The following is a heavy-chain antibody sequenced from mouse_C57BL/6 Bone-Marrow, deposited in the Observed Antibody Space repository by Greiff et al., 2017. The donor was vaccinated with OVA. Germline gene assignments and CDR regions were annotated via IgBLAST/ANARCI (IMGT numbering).Heavy chain of an antibody. CDR1: GFTFTDYY. CDR3: ARSYDSLDY. V-gene: IGHV7-3*01. J-gene: IGHJ2*01. Sequence: EVMLVESGGGLVQPGGSLSLSCAASGFTFTDYYMSWVRQPPGKALEWLGFIRNKANGYTTEYSASVKGRFTISRDNSQSILYLQMNALRAEDSATYYCARSYDSLDYWGQGTTLTVSS. CDR2: IRNKANGYTT. D-gene: IGHD2-4*01.